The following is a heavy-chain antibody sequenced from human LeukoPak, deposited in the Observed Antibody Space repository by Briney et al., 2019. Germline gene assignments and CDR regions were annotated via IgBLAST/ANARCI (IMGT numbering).Heavy chain of an antibody. Sequence: PGGSLRLSCAASGFTFSSYSMNWVRQAPGKGLEWVSSISSSSSYIYYADSVKGRFTISRDNAKNSLYLQMNSLRAEDTAVYYCARDDSPYLGYYGMDVWGQGTTVTVSS. CDR1: GFTFSSYS. CDR3: ARDDSPYLGYYGMDV. CDR2: ISSSSSYI. J-gene: IGHJ6*02. V-gene: IGHV3-21*01. D-gene: IGHD3-16*01.